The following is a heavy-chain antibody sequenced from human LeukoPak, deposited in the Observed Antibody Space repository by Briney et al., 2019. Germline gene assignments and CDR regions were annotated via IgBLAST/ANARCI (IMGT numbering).Heavy chain of an antibody. CDR1: GFTFRGYS. CDR2: FGTRSTSI. CDR3: AREVSEGFDF. J-gene: IGHJ4*02. Sequence: GGSLRLSCTASGFTFRGYSMNWIRQAPGKGLEWVSSFGTRSTSIYHAGSVKGRFAISRDNAKNSLYLQMNSLRAEDTALYYCAREVSEGFDFWGQGTLVTVSS. D-gene: IGHD3-22*01. V-gene: IGHV3-21*01.